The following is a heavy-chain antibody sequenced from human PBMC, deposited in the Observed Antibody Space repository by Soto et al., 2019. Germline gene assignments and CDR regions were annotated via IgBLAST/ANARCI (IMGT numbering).Heavy chain of an antibody. D-gene: IGHD3-22*01. J-gene: IGHJ4*02. CDR2: IYYTGSA. V-gene: IGHV4-31*03. Sequence: SETLSLTCTVSGGSISSGGYYWSWIRQHPGKGLEWIGYIYYTGSAHYNPSLKSRLTISVDTSKNQFSLKLSSVTAEDTAVYYCAREAYYYDSSGYFSKYFDSWGQGTLVTVSS. CDR1: GGSISSGGYY. CDR3: AREAYYYDSSGYFSKYFDS.